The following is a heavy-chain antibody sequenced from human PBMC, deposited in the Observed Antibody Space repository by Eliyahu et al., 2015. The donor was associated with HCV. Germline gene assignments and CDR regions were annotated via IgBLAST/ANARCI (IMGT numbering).Heavy chain of an antibody. CDR1: GFTLXXYA. V-gene: IGHV3-9*01. CDR3: AKGGGIIVVPAYGMDV. J-gene: IGHJ6*02. Sequence: EVQLVESGGGLVQPGRSLRLSCAAAGFTLXXYAMHWVRQAPGKGLEWVSGISWNSGSIGYADSVKGRFTISRDNAKNSLYLQMNSLRPEDTALYYCAKGGGIIVVPAYGMDVWGQGTTVTISS. D-gene: IGHD2-2*01. CDR2: ISWNSGSI.